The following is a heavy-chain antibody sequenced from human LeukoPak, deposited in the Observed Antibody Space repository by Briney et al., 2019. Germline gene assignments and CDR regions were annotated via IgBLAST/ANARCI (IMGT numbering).Heavy chain of an antibody. J-gene: IGHJ4*02. D-gene: IGHD5-24*01. V-gene: IGHV5-51*01. CDR2: IYPGDSDT. CDR1: GYSFTSYW. CDR3: ARWGMAAKVATIACDFDY. Sequence: GESLKISCKGSGYSFTSYWIGWVRQMPGKGLEWMGIIYPGDSDTRYSPSFQGQVTISADKSISTAYLQWSSLKASDTAMYYCARWGMAAKVATIACDFDYWGQGTLVTVSS.